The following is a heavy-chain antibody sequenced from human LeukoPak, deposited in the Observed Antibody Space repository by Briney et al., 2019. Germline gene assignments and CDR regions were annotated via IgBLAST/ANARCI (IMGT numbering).Heavy chain of an antibody. J-gene: IGHJ4*02. CDR3: AKAAGSSVHY. CDR1: GFIVSSYA. V-gene: IGHV3-23*01. D-gene: IGHD6-19*01. CDR2: ISGSGDST. Sequence: GGSLRLSCAASGFIVSSYAMTWVRQAPGKGLEWVSGISGSGDSTYYGGSVKGRFTISRDNSKNTLDLQMNSLRAEDTAVYYCAKAAGSSVHYWGQGTLVTVSS.